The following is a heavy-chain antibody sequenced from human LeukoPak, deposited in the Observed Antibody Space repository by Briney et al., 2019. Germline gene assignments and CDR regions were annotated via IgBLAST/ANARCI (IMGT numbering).Heavy chain of an antibody. CDR1: GFTFSGSA. CDR2: IRSKANSYAT. V-gene: IGHV3-73*01. CDR3: ARHRDYGGNSVRNWFDP. Sequence: GGSLRLSYAASGFTFSGSAMHWVRQASGKGLEWVGRIRSKANSYATAYAASVKGRFTISRDDSKNTAYLQMNSLKTEDTAVYYCARHRDYGGNSVRNWFDPWGQGTLVTVSS. D-gene: IGHD4-17*01. J-gene: IGHJ5*02.